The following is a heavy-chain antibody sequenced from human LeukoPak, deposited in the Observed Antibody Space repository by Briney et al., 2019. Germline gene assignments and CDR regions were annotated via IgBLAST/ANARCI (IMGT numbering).Heavy chain of an antibody. Sequence: SETLSLTCTVSGGSISSYYWSWIRQPPGKGLEWIGYIYYSGSTNYNPSLKSRVTISVDTSKNQFSLKLSSVTAADTAVYYCARGSYCSSTSCYDYWGQGTLVAVSS. V-gene: IGHV4-59*01. CDR2: IYYSGST. CDR1: GGSISSYY. J-gene: IGHJ4*02. CDR3: ARGSYCSSTSCYDY. D-gene: IGHD2-2*01.